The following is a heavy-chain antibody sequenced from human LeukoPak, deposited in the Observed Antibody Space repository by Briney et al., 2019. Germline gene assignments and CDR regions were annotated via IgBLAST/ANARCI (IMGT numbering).Heavy chain of an antibody. J-gene: IGHJ3*02. CDR2: IFTSGST. D-gene: IGHD2-15*01. CDR3: ARDQVHCSGGSCYNEYAFDI. Sequence: SETLSLTCTVSGGSIRTFYWSWLRQPAGKGLEWIGRIFTSGSTNYNPSLKSRVTMSVDTSKNHFSLKLSSVTAADTAVYYCARDQVHCSGGSCYNEYAFDIWGQGTMVTVSS. CDR1: GGSIRTFY. V-gene: IGHV4-4*07.